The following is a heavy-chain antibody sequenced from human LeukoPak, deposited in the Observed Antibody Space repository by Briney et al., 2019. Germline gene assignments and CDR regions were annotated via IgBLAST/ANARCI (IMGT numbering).Heavy chain of an antibody. CDR1: GGSISSSSYY. CDR2: IYYSGST. CDR3: ARGRGYSYYNWFDP. V-gene: IGHV4-39*07. Sequence: SETLSLTCTVSGGSISSSSYYWGWIRQPPGKGLEWIGSIYYSGSTYYNPSLKSRVTISVDTSKNQFSLKLSSVTAADTAVYYCARGRGYSYYNWFDPWGQGTLVTVSS. J-gene: IGHJ5*02. D-gene: IGHD5-18*01.